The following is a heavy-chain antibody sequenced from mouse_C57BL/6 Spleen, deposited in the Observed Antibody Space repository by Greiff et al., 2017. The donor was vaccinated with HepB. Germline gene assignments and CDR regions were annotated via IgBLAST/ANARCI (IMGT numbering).Heavy chain of an antibody. Sequence: QVQLQQSGAELVKPGASVKISCKASGYAFSSYWMNWVKQRPGKGLEWIGQIYPGDGDTNYNGKFKGKATLTADKSSSTAYMQLSSLTSEDSAVYFCARSENGYYLYAMDYWGQGTSVTVSS. CDR2: IYPGDGDT. D-gene: IGHD2-3*01. CDR1: GYAFSSYW. V-gene: IGHV1-80*01. J-gene: IGHJ4*01. CDR3: ARSENGYYLYAMDY.